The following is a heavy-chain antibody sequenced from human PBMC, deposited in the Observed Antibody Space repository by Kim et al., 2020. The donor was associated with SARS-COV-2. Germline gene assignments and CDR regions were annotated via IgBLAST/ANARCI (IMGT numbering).Heavy chain of an antibody. CDR2: ITGSGRTT. V-gene: IGHV3-23*01. CDR1: GFTFSKSD. Sequence: GGSLRLSCVASGFTFSKSDMTWGRQAPGKGLDWVSIITGSGRTTYYADSVKGRFTISIDNSRNTLYLQMNSLRAEDTATYYCAKGVLSNYYGMDVWGQGT. D-gene: IGHD3-10*01. CDR3: AKGVLSNYYGMDV. J-gene: IGHJ6*02.